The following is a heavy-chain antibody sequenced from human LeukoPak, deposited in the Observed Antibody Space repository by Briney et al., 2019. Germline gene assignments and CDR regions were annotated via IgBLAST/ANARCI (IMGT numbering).Heavy chain of an antibody. Sequence: ASVKGSCKASGYTFTGYNMHWVRQAPGQGLEWMGWINPNSGGTNYAQKFQGRVTMTRDTSISTAYMELSRLRSDDTAVYYCARDYYDSSGYYLYYYYGMDVWGQGTTVTVSS. CDR3: ARDYYDSSGYYLYYYYGMDV. D-gene: IGHD3-22*01. J-gene: IGHJ6*02. V-gene: IGHV1-2*02. CDR1: GYTFTGYN. CDR2: INPNSGGT.